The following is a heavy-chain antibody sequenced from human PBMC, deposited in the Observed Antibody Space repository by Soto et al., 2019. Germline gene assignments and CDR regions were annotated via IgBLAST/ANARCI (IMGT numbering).Heavy chain of an antibody. CDR2: IFHDGTA. D-gene: IGHD3-16*01. CDR3: ARLVYDTRLDYLYFDF. J-gene: IGHJ4*02. Sequence: PSETLSLTCTVSGVSISNGNWWTWVRQSPRKGLEYIGEIFHDGTANYFPSFERRVAMSVDKSRNQFSLKLTSVTAADAAIYYCARLVYDTRLDYLYFDFWGQGAQVTVSS. CDR1: GVSISNGNW. V-gene: IGHV4-4*02.